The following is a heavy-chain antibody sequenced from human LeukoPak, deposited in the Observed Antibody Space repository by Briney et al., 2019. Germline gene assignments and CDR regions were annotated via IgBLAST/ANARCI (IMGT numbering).Heavy chain of an antibody. CDR2: IYYSGST. CDR1: GGSISSSSYY. J-gene: IGHJ5*02. V-gene: IGHV4-39*07. D-gene: IGHD1-26*01. CDR3: ASDSGSFNYGWFDP. Sequence: SETLSLTCTVSGGSISSSSYYWGWIRQPPGKGLEWIGSIYYSGSTYYNPSLKSRVTISVDTSKNQFSLKLSSVTAADTAVYYCASDSGSFNYGWFDPWGQGTLVTVSS.